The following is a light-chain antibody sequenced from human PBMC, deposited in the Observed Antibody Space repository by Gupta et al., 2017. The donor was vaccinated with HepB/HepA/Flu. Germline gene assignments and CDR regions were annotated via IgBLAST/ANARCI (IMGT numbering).Light chain of an antibody. V-gene: IGLV1-44*01. CDR3: AVWDDSLNEAV. CDR1: SSNIEVNN. CDR2: TNY. Sequence: QSVLTQPPSVSGTLWPRVIISCSGSSSNIEVNNVNWYQQFPGTAPKLLIYTNYHRPSGVPDRFSGSKSGTSASLAISGLQPEDDANYFCAVWDDSLNEAVFGGGTQLTVL. J-gene: IGLJ2*01.